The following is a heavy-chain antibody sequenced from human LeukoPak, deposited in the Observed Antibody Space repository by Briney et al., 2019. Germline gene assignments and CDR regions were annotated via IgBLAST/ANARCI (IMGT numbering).Heavy chain of an antibody. CDR3: ARGPISVHYMDV. CDR1: GYTFTSYD. D-gene: IGHD3-9*01. Sequence: ASVKVSCKASGYTFTSYDINWVRQATGQGLGWMGWMNPNSGNIGYALKLQGRVTMTRKPSISTAYMELSSLRSEDTAVYYYARGPISVHYMDVWGKGTTVTVSS. CDR2: MNPNSGNI. J-gene: IGHJ6*03. V-gene: IGHV1-8*01.